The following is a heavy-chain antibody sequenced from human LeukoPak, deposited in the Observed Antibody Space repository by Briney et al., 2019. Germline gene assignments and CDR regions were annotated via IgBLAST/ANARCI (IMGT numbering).Heavy chain of an antibody. Sequence: SETLSLTCAVYGGSFSGYYWSWIRQPPGKGLEWIGEINHSGSTNYNPSLKSRVTISVDTSKNQFSLKLSSVTAADTAVYYCASYYDSSGYYYGGYFDYWGQGTLVTVSS. V-gene: IGHV4-34*01. CDR1: GGSFSGYY. J-gene: IGHJ4*02. CDR2: INHSGST. CDR3: ASYYDSSGYYYGGYFDY. D-gene: IGHD3-22*01.